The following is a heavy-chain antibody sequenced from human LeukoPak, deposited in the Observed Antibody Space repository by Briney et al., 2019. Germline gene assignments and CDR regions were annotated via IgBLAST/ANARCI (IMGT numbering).Heavy chain of an antibody. Sequence: GGSPRLSCAASGVTFIIYSMNWVCQDPGEGVECGSPICSSSRYIYHAHSVKGRFTISRDNAKNSLYLQMNSLRAEDTAVYYCARGLPDGFSGVIDYWGQGTLVTVSS. J-gene: IGHJ4*02. D-gene: IGHD5/OR15-5a*01. CDR1: GVTFIIYS. V-gene: IGHV3-21*01. CDR2: ICSSSRYI. CDR3: ARGLPDGFSGVIDY.